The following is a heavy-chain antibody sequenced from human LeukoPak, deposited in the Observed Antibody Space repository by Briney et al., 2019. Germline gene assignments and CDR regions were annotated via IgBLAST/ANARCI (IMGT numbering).Heavy chain of an antibody. CDR1: GFTFNSYG. CDR2: IWYDGSNK. Sequence: GGSLRLSCAASGFTFNSYGIHWVRQAPGKGLEWVAFIWYDGSNKYYADSVKGRFTISRDNSKNTLYLQMNSLRAEDTAVYYCAKEGSSGLFDSWGQGILVTVSS. CDR3: AKEGSSGLFDS. V-gene: IGHV3-30*02. J-gene: IGHJ4*02. D-gene: IGHD3-22*01.